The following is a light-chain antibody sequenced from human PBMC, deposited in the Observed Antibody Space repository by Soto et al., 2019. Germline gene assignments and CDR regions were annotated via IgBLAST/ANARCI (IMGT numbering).Light chain of an antibody. CDR3: QQSYSTPT. J-gene: IGKJ4*01. Sequence: DIQMTQYPSSLSASVGDRVTITCRASQSISIYLNWYQQKPGKAPMLLIYAASSLQSGVPSRFGGSGSGTDFTLTISSLQPEDFATYYCQQSYSTPTFGGGTKVDIK. CDR1: QSISIY. CDR2: AAS. V-gene: IGKV1-39*01.